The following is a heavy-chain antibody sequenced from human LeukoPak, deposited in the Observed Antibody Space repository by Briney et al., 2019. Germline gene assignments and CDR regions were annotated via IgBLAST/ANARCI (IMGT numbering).Heavy chain of an antibody. CDR1: GYTFTGYY. CDR3: ARAGRLRYFDWPIRNY. Sequence: ASVKVSCKASGYTFTGYYMHWVRQAPGQGLEWVGWINPNSGGTNYAQKFQGRVTMTRDTSISTAYMELSRLRSDDTAVYYCARAGRLRYFDWPIRNYWGQGTLVTVSS. V-gene: IGHV1-2*02. CDR2: INPNSGGT. D-gene: IGHD3-9*01. J-gene: IGHJ4*02.